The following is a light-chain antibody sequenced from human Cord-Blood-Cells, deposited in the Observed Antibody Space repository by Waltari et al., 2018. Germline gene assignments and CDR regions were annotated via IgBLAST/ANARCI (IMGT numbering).Light chain of an antibody. Sequence: QSALTQPASVSGSPGQSITISCTGTSSDVGGYNYVSWYQQHPGKAPKLMIYDVSKRPSGVSNRFSGSKSGTTASLTISGLQAEDEADYYCSSYTSSSTLNWVFDGGTKLTVL. V-gene: IGLV2-14*01. CDR2: DVS. J-gene: IGLJ3*02. CDR3: SSYTSSSTLNWV. CDR1: SSDVGGYNY.